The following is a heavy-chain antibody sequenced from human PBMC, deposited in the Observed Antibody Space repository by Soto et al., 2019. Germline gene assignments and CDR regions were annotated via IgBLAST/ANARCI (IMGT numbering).Heavy chain of an antibody. CDR1: GFTFSSYA. J-gene: IGHJ6*02. V-gene: IGHV3-23*01. D-gene: IGHD2-8*01. Sequence: GSLRLSCAASGFTFSSYAMSWVRQAPGKGLEWVSAISGSGGSTYYADSVKGRFTISRDNSKNTLYLQMNSLRAEDTAVYYCAKEVYCTNGVCYFYYYYGMDVWGQGTTVTVSS. CDR3: AKEVYCTNGVCYFYYYYGMDV. CDR2: ISGSGGST.